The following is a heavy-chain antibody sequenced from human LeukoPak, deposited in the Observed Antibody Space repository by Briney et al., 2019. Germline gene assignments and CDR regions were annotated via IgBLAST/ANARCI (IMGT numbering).Heavy chain of an antibody. D-gene: IGHD6-19*01. CDR3: ARDLIRGSGWIPFDY. Sequence: PSETLSLTCTVSGGSISSGSYYWSWIRQPAGKGLEWIGRIYTSGSTNYNPSLKSRVTISVDTSKNQFSLKLSSVTAADTAVYYCARDLIRGSGWIPFDYWGQGTLVTVSS. J-gene: IGHJ4*02. CDR2: IYTSGST. V-gene: IGHV4-61*02. CDR1: GGSISSGSYY.